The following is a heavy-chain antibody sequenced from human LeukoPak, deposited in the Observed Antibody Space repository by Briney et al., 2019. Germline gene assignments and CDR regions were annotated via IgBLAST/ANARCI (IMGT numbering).Heavy chain of an antibody. D-gene: IGHD4-23*01. CDR2: IIPIFGTA. CDR3: ARELGGNGFQH. CDR1: GGTFSSYA. Sequence: VASVKVSCKASGGTFSSYAISWVRQAPGQGLEWMGRIIPIFGTANYAQKFQGRVTITTDESTSTAYMELSSLRSEDTAVCYCARELGGNGFQHWGQGTLVTVSS. J-gene: IGHJ1*01. V-gene: IGHV1-69*05.